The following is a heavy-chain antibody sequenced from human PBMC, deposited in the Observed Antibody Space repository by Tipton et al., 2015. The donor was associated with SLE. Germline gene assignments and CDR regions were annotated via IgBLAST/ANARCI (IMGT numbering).Heavy chain of an antibody. V-gene: IGHV4-30-2*01. CDR1: GGSISSGGYS. CDR3: ARQRDYYGSGSMRYYFDY. J-gene: IGHJ4*02. D-gene: IGHD3-10*01. Sequence: TLSLTCAVSGGSISSGGYSWSWIRQPPGKGLEWIGYIYHSGSTNYNPSLKSRVTISVDTSKNQFSLKLSSVTAADTAVYYCARQRDYYGSGSMRYYFDYWGQGTLVTVSS. CDR2: IYHSGST.